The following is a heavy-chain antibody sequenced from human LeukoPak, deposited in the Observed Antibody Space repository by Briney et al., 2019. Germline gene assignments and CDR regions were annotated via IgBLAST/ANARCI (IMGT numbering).Heavy chain of an antibody. D-gene: IGHD3-16*02. CDR2: VYFSGST. J-gene: IGHJ4*02. V-gene: IGHV4-39*01. CDR1: SASINSSPYF. Sequence: SETLSLTCTVSSASINSSPYFWAWIRQSPGKGLEWIGSVYFSGSTYYSPSLKSRVTISVDTSKNQISLELNSVTAADTAEYYCARHNGVLRFKELSSHSFDYWGQGTLVTVSS. CDR3: ARHNGVLRFKELSSHSFDY.